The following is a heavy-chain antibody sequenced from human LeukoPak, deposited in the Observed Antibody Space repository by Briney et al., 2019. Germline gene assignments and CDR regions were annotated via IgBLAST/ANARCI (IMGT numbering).Heavy chain of an antibody. Sequence: GRSLRLSCTASGFTFGDYAMSWFRQAPGKGLEWVGFIRSKAYGGTTEFAASVKGRFTISRDDSKSIAYLQMNSLKTEDTAVYYCTRDGGQYCSSTSCYPYYFDYWGQGTLVTVSS. D-gene: IGHD2-2*01. CDR1: GFTFGDYA. J-gene: IGHJ4*02. CDR3: TRDGGQYCSSTSCYPYYFDY. V-gene: IGHV3-49*03. CDR2: IRSKAYGGTT.